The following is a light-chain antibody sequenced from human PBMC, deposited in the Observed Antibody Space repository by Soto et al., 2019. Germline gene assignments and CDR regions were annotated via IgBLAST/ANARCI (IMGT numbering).Light chain of an antibody. Sequence: QSVLTQPPSVSGAPGQRVTISCTGSSSNIGAGYGVHWYQQLPGTAPKLLIYGNSNRPSGVPDRFSGSKSGTSASLAITGLQAEDEADYYCRSYDISLSVVFGGGTKLTVL. CDR3: RSYDISLSVV. CDR2: GNS. CDR1: SSNIGAGYG. J-gene: IGLJ2*01. V-gene: IGLV1-40*01.